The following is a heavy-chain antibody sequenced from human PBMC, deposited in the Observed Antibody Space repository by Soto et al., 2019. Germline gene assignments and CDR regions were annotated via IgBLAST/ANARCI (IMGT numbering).Heavy chain of an antibody. CDR2: VYSSGGT. CDR3: ARGQRFSDWFDP. J-gene: IGHJ5*02. CDR1: GGSMSSYY. Sequence: SETLSLTCTVSGGSMSSYYWTWIRQPAGKGLEWIGRVYSSGGTHYNPSLKSRVTISLDTSKNQFSLRLLSVTDADTAVYYCARGQRFSDWFDPWGQGTLVTVSS. D-gene: IGHD3-3*01. V-gene: IGHV4-4*07.